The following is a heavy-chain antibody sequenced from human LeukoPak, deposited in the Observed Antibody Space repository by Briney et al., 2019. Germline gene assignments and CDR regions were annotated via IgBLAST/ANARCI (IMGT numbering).Heavy chain of an antibody. V-gene: IGHV3-11*04. Sequence: GGSLRLSCAASGFTFSGYYMSWIRQAPGKGLEWVSYISSLSTTIYNTDSVKGRFTVSRDNAKNSLYLQMNSLRVEDTAMYYCARDKEAWGQGTLVTVSS. J-gene: IGHJ5*02. CDR1: GFTFSGYY. CDR2: ISSLSTTI. CDR3: ARDKEA.